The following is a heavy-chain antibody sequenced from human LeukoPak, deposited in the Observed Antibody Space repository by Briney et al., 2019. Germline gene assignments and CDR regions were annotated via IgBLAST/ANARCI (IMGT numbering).Heavy chain of an antibody. J-gene: IGHJ6*02. V-gene: IGHV3-9*01. CDR3: AKDIFQYYDILTGYFNH. CDR2: ISWNSGSI. Sequence: PGGALRLSCAASGFTFDDYAMPWVRQAPGKGLEWVSGISWNSGSIGYADSVKGRFTISRDNAKNSLYLQMNSLRAEDTALYYCAKDIFQYYDILTGYFNHWGQGTTVTVSS. D-gene: IGHD3-9*01. CDR1: GFTFDDYA.